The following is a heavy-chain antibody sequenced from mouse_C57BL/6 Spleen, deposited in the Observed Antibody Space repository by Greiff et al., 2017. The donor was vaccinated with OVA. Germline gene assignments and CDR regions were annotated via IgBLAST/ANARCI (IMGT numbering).Heavy chain of an antibody. CDR1: GYTFTSFW. Sequence: QVQLQQPGAELVKPGASVKLSCKASGYTFTSFWMHWVKQRPGQGLEWIGMIHPNSGSTNYNEKFKSKATLTVDKSSSTAYMQLSSLTSEYSAVYYCARLDYYAMDYWGQGTSVTVSS. CDR3: ARLDYYAMDY. V-gene: IGHV1-64*01. CDR2: IHPNSGST. J-gene: IGHJ4*01.